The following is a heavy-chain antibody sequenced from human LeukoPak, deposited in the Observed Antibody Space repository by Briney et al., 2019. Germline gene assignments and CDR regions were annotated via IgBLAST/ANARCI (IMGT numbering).Heavy chain of an antibody. CDR1: GFTFSSYW. V-gene: IGHV3-7*01. CDR3: ARDRVRGYSYGYGLNYYYYMDV. CDR2: IKQDGSEK. D-gene: IGHD5-18*01. Sequence: GGPLRLSCAASGFTFSSYWMSWVRQAPGKGLEWVANIKQDGSEKYYVDSVKGRFTISRDNAKNSLYLQMSSLRAEDTAVYYCARDRVRGYSYGYGLNYYYYMDVWGKGTTVTVSS. J-gene: IGHJ6*03.